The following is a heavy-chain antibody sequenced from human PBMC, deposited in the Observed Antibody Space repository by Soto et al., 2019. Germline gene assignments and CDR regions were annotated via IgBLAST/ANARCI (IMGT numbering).Heavy chain of an antibody. CDR2: ISFDGTNK. CDR3: AREMIPMIMGGMSAMDV. D-gene: IGHD3-22*01. Sequence: QVQLVESGGGVVQPERSQRLSCTASKFTFASYVMHWVRQAPGEGLEWVALISFDGTNKYYADSVKGRFTISRDNSKITMYLQMNSLRPEDTAVYYCAREMIPMIMGGMSAMDVWGQGTTVTVS. V-gene: IGHV3-30*04. J-gene: IGHJ6*02. CDR1: KFTFASYV.